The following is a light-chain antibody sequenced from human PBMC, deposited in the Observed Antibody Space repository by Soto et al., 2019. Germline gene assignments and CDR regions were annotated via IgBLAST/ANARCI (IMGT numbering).Light chain of an antibody. J-gene: IGKJ1*01. Sequence: EVVLTQSSATLSLSPGERVTLSCRASQSVSSYLAWFQQKPGQAPRLLIYDASNRATGIPARFSGSGSGTDFTLTISSLEPEDFAVYYCQQRSSWPRTFGQGTKVEFK. CDR3: QQRSSWPRT. CDR1: QSVSSY. CDR2: DAS. V-gene: IGKV3-11*01.